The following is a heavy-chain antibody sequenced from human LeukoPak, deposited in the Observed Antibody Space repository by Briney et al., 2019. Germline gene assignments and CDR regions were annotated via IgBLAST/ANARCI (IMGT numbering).Heavy chain of an antibody. Sequence: GGSLRLSCAASGFTFSAYAMTWVRQAPGKGLEWVSVIFNSGTSTYYADSVKGRFTISRDNSKNTLHLQMSSLRAEDTAVYYCAKDMYGDFGGVDYWGQGTLVTVSS. CDR2: IFNSGTST. J-gene: IGHJ4*02. V-gene: IGHV3-23*01. D-gene: IGHD4-17*01. CDR3: AKDMYGDFGGVDY. CDR1: GFTFSAYA.